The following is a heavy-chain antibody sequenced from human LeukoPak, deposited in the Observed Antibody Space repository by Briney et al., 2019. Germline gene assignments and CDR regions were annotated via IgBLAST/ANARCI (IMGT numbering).Heavy chain of an antibody. CDR2: IIPIFGTA. D-gene: IGHD3-16*01. J-gene: IGHJ6*03. CDR3: ARGNTLGGELPREHYMDV. V-gene: IGHV1-69*13. CDR1: GGTFSSYA. Sequence: SVKVSCKASGGTFSSYAISWVRQAPGQGLEWMGGIIPIFGTANYAQKFQGRVTITADESTSTAYMELSSLRSEDTAVYYCARGNTLGGELPREHYMDVWGKGTTATVSS.